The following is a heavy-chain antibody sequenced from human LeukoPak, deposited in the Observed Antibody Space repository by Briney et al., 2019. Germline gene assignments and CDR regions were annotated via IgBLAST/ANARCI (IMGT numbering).Heavy chain of an antibody. CDR3: AREISGAYGGHYYYGLDA. J-gene: IGHJ6*02. V-gene: IGHV3-30*02. CDR1: GFTFSKFG. CDR2: TRYDGNNK. D-gene: IGHD3-16*01. Sequence: GGSVRLSCAASGFTFSKFGFHWVRQAPGKGLEWVAFTRYDGNNKYYADSVKGRFTISRENAKNSLYLQMSSLGVGDAAVYYCAREISGAYGGHYYYGLDAWGQGTTVTVSS.